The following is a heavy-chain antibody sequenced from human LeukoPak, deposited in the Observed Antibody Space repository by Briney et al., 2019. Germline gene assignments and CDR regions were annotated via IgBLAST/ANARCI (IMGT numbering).Heavy chain of an antibody. Sequence: ASVKDSCKASGGTFSSYAISWVRQAPGQGLEWMGRIIPIFGTANYAQKFQGRVTITADKSTSTAYMELSSLRSEDTAVYYCAYYYDSSGYSSWFDPWGQGTLVTVSS. CDR2: IIPIFGTA. CDR3: AYYYDSSGYSSWFDP. D-gene: IGHD3-22*01. CDR1: GGTFSSYA. J-gene: IGHJ5*02. V-gene: IGHV1-69*06.